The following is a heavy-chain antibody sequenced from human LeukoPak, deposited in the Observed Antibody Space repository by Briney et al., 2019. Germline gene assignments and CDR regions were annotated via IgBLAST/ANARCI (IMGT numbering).Heavy chain of an antibody. Sequence: GGSLRLSCAASGFTFSSHAMSWVRQAPGKGLEWVSSIGGLGGSTFYAVSVKGRFTISRDNSKNTLYLHMNTLRAEDTAIYYCAKDRTVGASYWYFDLWGRGTLVTVSS. CDR3: AKDRTVGASYWYFDL. V-gene: IGHV3-23*01. D-gene: IGHD1-26*01. J-gene: IGHJ2*01. CDR2: IGGLGGST. CDR1: GFTFSSHA.